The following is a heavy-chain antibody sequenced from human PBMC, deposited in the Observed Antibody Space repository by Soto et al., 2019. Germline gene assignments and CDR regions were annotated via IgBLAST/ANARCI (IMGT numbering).Heavy chain of an antibody. V-gene: IGHV1-8*01. D-gene: IGHD3-9*01. Sequence: ASVKVSCTASGNTFTSYDINWVRQATGQGLEYLGWMNPNSGNTAYVQKFQGRVTMTWDTSITTAYMELSSLRSEDTAVYFCAREGTIFGPLVPERSGNFDIWGQGTMVTVSS. J-gene: IGHJ3*02. CDR3: AREGTIFGPLVPERSGNFDI. CDR2: MNPNSGNT. CDR1: GNTFTSYD.